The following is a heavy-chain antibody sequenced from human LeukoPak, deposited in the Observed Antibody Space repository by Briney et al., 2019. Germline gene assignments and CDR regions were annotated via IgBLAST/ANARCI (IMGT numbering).Heavy chain of an antibody. CDR2: IYHSGST. CDR3: ARTPIYYFDNSGYYN. J-gene: IGHJ4*02. Sequence: SETLSLTCAVSGGSISSSNWWSWIRQPPGKGLEWIGEIYHSGSTNYNPSLKSRVTISVDKSKPQFSLKLSSVTAADTAVYYCARTPIYYFDNSGYYNWGQGTLVTVPS. CDR1: GGSISSSNW. D-gene: IGHD3-22*01. V-gene: IGHV4-4*02.